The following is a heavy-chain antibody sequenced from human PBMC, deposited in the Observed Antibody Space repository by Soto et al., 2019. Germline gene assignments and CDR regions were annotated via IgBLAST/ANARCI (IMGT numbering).Heavy chain of an antibody. CDR3: ARDRTYYYGSGSYYKPYYYYYGMDV. CDR2: IFPGDSDT. V-gene: IGHV5-51*01. CDR1: GYNFTSHW. Sequence: PGESLKISCKASGYNFTSHWIGWVRQMPGKGLEWMGIIFPGDSDTRYSPSFQGQVTISADKSISTAYLQWSSLKASDTAMYYCARDRTYYYGSGSYYKPYYYYYGMDVWGQGTTVTVSS. J-gene: IGHJ6*02. D-gene: IGHD3-10*01.